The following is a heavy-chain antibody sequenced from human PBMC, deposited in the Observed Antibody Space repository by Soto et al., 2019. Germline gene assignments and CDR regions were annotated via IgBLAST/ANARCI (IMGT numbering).Heavy chain of an antibody. CDR3: ARSFRGGYYDSSGSPPDAFDI. CDR1: GYSFTSYW. Sequence: GESLKIFCKGSGYSFTSYWIGWVRQMPGKGLEWMGIIYPGDSDTRYSPSFQGQVTISAGKSISTAYLQWRSLKASDTAMYYCARSFRGGYYDSSGSPPDAFDIWGQGTMVTVSS. D-gene: IGHD3-22*01. V-gene: IGHV5-51*01. J-gene: IGHJ3*02. CDR2: IYPGDSDT.